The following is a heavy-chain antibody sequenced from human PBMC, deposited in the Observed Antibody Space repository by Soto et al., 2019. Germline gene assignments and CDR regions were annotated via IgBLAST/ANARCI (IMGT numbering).Heavy chain of an antibody. J-gene: IGHJ4*02. D-gene: IGHD6-19*01. V-gene: IGHV1-3*04. Sequence: ASVKVSCKASGYTFTSYAMHWVRQAPGQRLEWMGWINTGNGNTKYSQKFQGRVTITRDTSASTAYMELSSLRSEDTAVYYCARAVAVPADFDYWGQGTLVTVSS. CDR2: INTGNGNT. CDR1: GYTFTSYA. CDR3: ARAVAVPADFDY.